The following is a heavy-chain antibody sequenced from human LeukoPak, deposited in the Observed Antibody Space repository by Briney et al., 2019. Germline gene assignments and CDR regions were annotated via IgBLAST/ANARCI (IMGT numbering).Heavy chain of an antibody. V-gene: IGHV4-31*03. CDR3: ARKVGGAFDI. J-gene: IGHJ3*02. CDR2: IYYSGST. Sequence: PSQTLSLTCTVSGGSISSGGYYWSWIPQHPGKGLEWIGYIYYSGSTYYNPSLKSRVTISVDTSKNQFSLKLSSVTAADTAVYYCARKVGGAFDIWGQGTMVTVSS. CDR1: GGSISSGGYY.